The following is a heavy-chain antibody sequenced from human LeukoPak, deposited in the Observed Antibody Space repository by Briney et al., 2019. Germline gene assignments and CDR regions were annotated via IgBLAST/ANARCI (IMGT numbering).Heavy chain of an antibody. CDR2: IYHSGST. CDR1: GGSISSYY. D-gene: IGHD5-18*01. J-gene: IGHJ3*02. Sequence: SETLSLTCTVSGGSISSYYWSWIRQPPGKGLEWIGYIYHSGSTYYNPSLKSRVTISVDRSKNQFSLKLSSVTAADTAVYYCARGDTAPGDAFDIWGQGTMVTVSS. V-gene: IGHV4-59*12. CDR3: ARGDTAPGDAFDI.